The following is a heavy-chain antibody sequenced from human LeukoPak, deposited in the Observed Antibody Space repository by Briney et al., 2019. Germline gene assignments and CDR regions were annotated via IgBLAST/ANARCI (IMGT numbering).Heavy chain of an antibody. CDR1: GGSISTYY. CDR2: LYDTGNT. D-gene: IGHD4-17*01. Sequence: PSETLSLTCTVSGGSISTYYWSWIRQPPGQGLEWIGYLYDTGNTNYNPSLKSRVSISVDTSKNQFSLKLSSVTAADTAVYYCARTGSTVTMLYPFDHWGQGTLVTVSS. V-gene: IGHV4-59*01. J-gene: IGHJ4*02. CDR3: ARTGSTVTMLYPFDH.